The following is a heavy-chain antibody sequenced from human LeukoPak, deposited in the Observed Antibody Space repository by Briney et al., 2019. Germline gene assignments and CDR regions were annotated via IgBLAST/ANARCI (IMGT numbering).Heavy chain of an antibody. V-gene: IGHV3-33*01. CDR3: ALPGSGSYFPFDY. D-gene: IGHD1-26*01. J-gene: IGHJ4*02. Sequence: GGSLRLSCAASGFTFSSYGMHWVRQAPGKGLEWVAVIWYDGSNKYYADSVKGRFTISRDNSKNTLYLQMNSLRAEDTAVYYCALPGSGSYFPFDYGGQGTLVTVSP. CDR1: GFTFSSYG. CDR2: IWYDGSNK.